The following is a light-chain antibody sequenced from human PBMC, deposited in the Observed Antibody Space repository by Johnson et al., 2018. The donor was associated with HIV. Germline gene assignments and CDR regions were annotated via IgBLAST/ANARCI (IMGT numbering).Light chain of an antibody. CDR3: GTWDNSLRGCYV. CDR2: ENN. J-gene: IGLJ1*01. CDR1: TSSIGNNY. V-gene: IGLV1-51*02. Sequence: QSALTQPPSVSAAPGQKVTISCSGSTSSIGNNYVSWYQHLPGTAPKLHIYENNKRPSGIPDRFSGSKSGTSATLGITGLQTGDEADYYCGTWDNSLRGCYVFGSGTKVTVL.